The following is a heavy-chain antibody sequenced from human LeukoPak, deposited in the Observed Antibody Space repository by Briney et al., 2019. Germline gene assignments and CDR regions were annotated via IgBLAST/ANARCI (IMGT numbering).Heavy chain of an antibody. V-gene: IGHV3-23*01. CDR2: LSGSSIGI. D-gene: IGHD2/OR15-2a*01. CDR3: VRRSTLFDY. Sequence: GGSLRLSCAASGFTFSSYEMNWVRQAPGKGLEWVSSLSGSSIGIDYADSVKGRFTISRDNSKNMVYLQMNSLRVEDTAVYYCVRRSTLFDYWGQGTLVTVSS. J-gene: IGHJ4*02. CDR1: GFTFSSYE.